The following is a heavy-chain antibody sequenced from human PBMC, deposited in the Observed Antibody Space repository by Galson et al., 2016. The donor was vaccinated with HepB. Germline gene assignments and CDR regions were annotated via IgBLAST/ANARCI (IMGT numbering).Heavy chain of an antibody. CDR3: VRERGGYFFEY. V-gene: IGHV3-21*04. CDR2: ISSSSSYI. CDR1: GFTFSSYS. D-gene: IGHD3-9*01. J-gene: IGHJ4*02. Sequence: SLRLSCAASGFTFSSYSMNWVRQAPGKGLEWVSSISSSSSYIYYADSVKGRFTISRDNSKSTLYLQMSSLRAEDTAVYYCVRERGGYFFEYWGQGTLVTVSS.